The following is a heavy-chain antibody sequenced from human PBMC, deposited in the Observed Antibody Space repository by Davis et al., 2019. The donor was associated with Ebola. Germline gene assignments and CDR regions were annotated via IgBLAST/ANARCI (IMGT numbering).Heavy chain of an antibody. CDR2: ISAYNGNT. CDR3: ARKWELLLHAFDI. D-gene: IGHD1-26*01. J-gene: IGHJ3*02. V-gene: IGHV1-18*01. CDR1: GYTFTSYG. Sequence: AASVKVSCKASGYTFTSYGISWVRQAPGQGLEWMGWISAYNGNTNYSQKLQGRVTMTTDTSTSTAYMELRSLRSDDTAVYYCARKWELLLHAFDIWGQGTMDTVSS.